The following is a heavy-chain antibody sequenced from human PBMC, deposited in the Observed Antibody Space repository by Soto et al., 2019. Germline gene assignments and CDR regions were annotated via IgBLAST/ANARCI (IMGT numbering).Heavy chain of an antibody. CDR3: GREVLGHDIYETIGSYFDP. D-gene: IGHD3-9*01. Sequence: QVQLIQFGAEVKKPGASVKVSCRASGYTFTKFHIHWVRQAPGQGLEWMGMIDPSGGVTRDAQRFQAKSPMPGDTGRRSVYMELRGLTWEDTAVFYCGREVLGHDIYETIGSYFDPGGPGPLVTVSS. J-gene: IGHJ4*02. CDR1: GYTFTKFH. V-gene: IGHV1-46*01. CDR2: IDPSGGVT.